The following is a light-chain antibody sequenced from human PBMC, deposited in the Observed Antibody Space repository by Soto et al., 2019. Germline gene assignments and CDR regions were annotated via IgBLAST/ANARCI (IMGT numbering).Light chain of an antibody. V-gene: IGLV2-8*01. Sequence: QSALTQPPTASVSPGQSVAISRTGTSSDVGGYNDVFWYQQHPGKAPKLMIYEVNKRPSGVPDRFSGSKSGNTASLTVSGLLAEDEADYYCSSYAGSSHGFGAGTKVTVL. CDR2: EVN. J-gene: IGLJ1*01. CDR1: SSDVGGYND. CDR3: SSYAGSSHG.